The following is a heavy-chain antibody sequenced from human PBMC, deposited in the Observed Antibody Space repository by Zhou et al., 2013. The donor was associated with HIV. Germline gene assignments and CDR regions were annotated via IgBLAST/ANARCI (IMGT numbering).Heavy chain of an antibody. Sequence: EVQLVESGGGLVQPGRSLRLSCTGSGFTFGDYAMSWVRQAPGKGLEWVGFIRSQARTGTTDYAASVKGRFTISRDDSKSIAYLQMNSLKIEDTAVYYCTRPLLGYCNSPSCNTWGQGTLVTVSS. D-gene: IGHD2-2*02. CDR1: GFTFGDYA. V-gene: IGHV3-49*04. J-gene: IGHJ5*02. CDR2: IRSQARTGTT. CDR3: TRPLLGYCNSPSCNT.